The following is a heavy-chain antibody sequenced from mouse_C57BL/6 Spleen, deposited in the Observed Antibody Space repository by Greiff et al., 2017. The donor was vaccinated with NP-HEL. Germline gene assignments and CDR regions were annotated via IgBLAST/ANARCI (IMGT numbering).Heavy chain of an antibody. Sequence: VQLQQSGAELVKPGASVKLSCKASGYTFTSYWMQWVKQRPGQGLEWIGEIDPSDSYTNYNQKFKGKATLTVDTSSSTAYMQLSSLTSEDSAVYYCARDGSNYTYWGQGTTLTVSS. CDR1: GYTFTSYW. CDR3: ARDGSNYTY. J-gene: IGHJ2*01. V-gene: IGHV1-50*01. CDR2: IDPSDSYT. D-gene: IGHD2-5*01.